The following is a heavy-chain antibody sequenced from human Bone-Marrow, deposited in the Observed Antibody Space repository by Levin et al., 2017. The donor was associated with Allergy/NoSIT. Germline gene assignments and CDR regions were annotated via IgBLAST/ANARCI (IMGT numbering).Heavy chain of an antibody. CDR3: ARVPQYSYYYTDV. CDR1: GVSITSGSYY. V-gene: IGHV4-61*09. Sequence: SETLSLTCTVSGVSITSGSYYWSWIRQPAGKGLEWIGHSYTSGNITYNPSLKSRVTISLDTSQNQFSLKLRSVTAADTAVYYCARVPQYSYYYTDVWGKGTMVTVSS. J-gene: IGHJ6*03. D-gene: IGHD2-21*01. CDR2: SYTSGNI.